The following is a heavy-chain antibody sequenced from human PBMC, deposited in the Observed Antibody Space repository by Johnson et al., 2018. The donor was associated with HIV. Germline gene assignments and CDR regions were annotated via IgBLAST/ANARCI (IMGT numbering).Heavy chain of an antibody. J-gene: IGHJ3*02. V-gene: IGHV3-9*01. D-gene: IGHD6-19*01. CDR1: GFTIEDYA. CDR2: ITWNCDTI. Sequence: VQLVESGGGLLQPGRSLRLSCAASGFTIEDYAMHWVRQAPGKGLEWVSGITWNCDTIDSADSVEGRFTISRDNAKNSLYLQMNSLRVEDTALYYCARAMQRWLPNDGFDISGPGTMVTVSS. CDR3: ARAMQRWLPNDGFDI.